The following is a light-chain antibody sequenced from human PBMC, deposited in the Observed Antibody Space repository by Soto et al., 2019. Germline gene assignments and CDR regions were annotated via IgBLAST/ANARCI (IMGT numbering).Light chain of an antibody. CDR2: AAS. J-gene: IGKJ1*01. CDR1: EGIITY. V-gene: IGKV1-27*01. Sequence: DFQMTQSPSSLSASVGDRVTITCRASEGIITYVAWYKQKSGEVPKLLIFAASFLQSGGPARFSGRGSGTDFTRTISSLQPEDVTTYYCQKYFGVPWTIGQGTKVEI. CDR3: QKYFGVPWT.